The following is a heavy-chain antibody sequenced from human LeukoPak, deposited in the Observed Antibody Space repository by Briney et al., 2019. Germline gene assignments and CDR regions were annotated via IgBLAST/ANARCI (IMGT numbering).Heavy chain of an antibody. Sequence: HPGGSLRLSCAASGFTFSSYAMSWVRQAPGKGLEWVSAISGSGGSTYYADSVKGRFTISRDNSKNTLYLQMNSLRAEDKAVYYCAKEGGYCSGGSCYFRYFDYWGQGTLVTVSS. D-gene: IGHD2-15*01. CDR1: GFTFSSYA. V-gene: IGHV3-23*01. J-gene: IGHJ4*02. CDR3: AKEGGYCSGGSCYFRYFDY. CDR2: ISGSGGST.